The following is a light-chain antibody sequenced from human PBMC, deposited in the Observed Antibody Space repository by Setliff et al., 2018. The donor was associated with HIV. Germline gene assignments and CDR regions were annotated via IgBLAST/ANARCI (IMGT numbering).Light chain of an antibody. CDR3: CSYAGSYPSYV. CDR1: SSDVGGYNY. CDR2: EVS. J-gene: IGLJ1*01. Sequence: QSVLTQSPSASGSPGQSVTISCTGTSSDVGGYNYVSWHQQHPGKAPKLMIYEVSERPSGVPDRFSGSKSGNTASLTISGLQAEDDADYYCCSYAGSYPSYVFGTGTKVTVL. V-gene: IGLV2-8*01.